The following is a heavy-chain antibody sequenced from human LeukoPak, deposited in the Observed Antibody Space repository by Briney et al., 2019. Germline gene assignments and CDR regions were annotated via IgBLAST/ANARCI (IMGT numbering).Heavy chain of an antibody. CDR3: ASGTLTGTIGDY. J-gene: IGHJ4*02. D-gene: IGHD1-7*01. CDR1: GYTFTSYD. CDR2: MNPNSGNT. V-gene: IGHV1-8*01. Sequence: ASVKVSCKASGYTFTSYDINWVRQATGQGLEWMGWMNPNSGNTGYAQKFQGRVTMTRNTSISTAYMELSSLRSEDTAVYYCASGTLTGTIGDYWGQGTLVTVSS.